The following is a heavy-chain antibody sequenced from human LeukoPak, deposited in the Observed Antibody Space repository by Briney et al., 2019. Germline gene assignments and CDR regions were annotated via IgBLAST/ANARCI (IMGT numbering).Heavy chain of an antibody. Sequence: GRSLRLSCAASGFTFSSYGMPWVRQAPGKGLEWVAVIWYDGSNKYYADSVKGRFTISRDNSKNTLYLQMNSLRAEDTAVYYCAREGVAAAGYYYGMDVWGKGTTVTVSS. CDR2: IWYDGSNK. V-gene: IGHV3-33*01. CDR3: AREGVAAAGYYYGMDV. D-gene: IGHD6-13*01. J-gene: IGHJ6*04. CDR1: GFTFSSYG.